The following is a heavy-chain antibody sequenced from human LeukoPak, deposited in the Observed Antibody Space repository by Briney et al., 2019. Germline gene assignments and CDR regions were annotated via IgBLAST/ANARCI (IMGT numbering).Heavy chain of an antibody. Sequence: GGSLRLSCAASGFTFNTFAMHWVRQAPGKGLEWVSSLSSRSKYIYHADSVKGRFTISRDDAKNSLYLQMNSLRAEDTAVYYCARAFDTSWDYYYMDVWGKGTTVTVSS. V-gene: IGHV3-21*01. CDR2: LSSRSKYI. J-gene: IGHJ6*03. CDR1: GFTFNTFA. CDR3: ARAFDTSWDYYYMDV. D-gene: IGHD2-2*01.